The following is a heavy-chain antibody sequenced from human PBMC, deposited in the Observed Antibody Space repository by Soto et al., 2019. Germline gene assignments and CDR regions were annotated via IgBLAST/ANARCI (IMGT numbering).Heavy chain of an antibody. Sequence: EVQLLETGGGLAQPGGSLRLSCVASGFTFNYYDMSWVRQAPGKGLEWVSTISSTGVTTYYADSVKGRFTISRDNFKNTLWLQMNSLRAEDTAVYYCADTVPAATHYEYDNIDVWGQGTTVTVSS. CDR2: ISSTGVTT. D-gene: IGHD2-2*01. CDR3: ADTVPAATHYEYDNIDV. J-gene: IGHJ6*02. V-gene: IGHV3-23*01. CDR1: GFTFNYYD.